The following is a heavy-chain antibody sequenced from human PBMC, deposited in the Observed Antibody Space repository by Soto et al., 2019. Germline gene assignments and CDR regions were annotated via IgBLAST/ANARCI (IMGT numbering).Heavy chain of an antibody. Sequence: QVQLVQSGAEVKKPGSSVKVSCKASGGTFSSYTISWVRQAPGQGLEWMGRIIPILGIANYAQKFQGRVTITADKYTSTAYMELSSLRSEDTAVYYCARDLIAAAGSLYNWFDPWGQGTLVTVSS. CDR3: ARDLIAAAGSLYNWFDP. V-gene: IGHV1-69*08. CDR2: IIPILGIA. J-gene: IGHJ5*02. CDR1: GGTFSSYT. D-gene: IGHD6-13*01.